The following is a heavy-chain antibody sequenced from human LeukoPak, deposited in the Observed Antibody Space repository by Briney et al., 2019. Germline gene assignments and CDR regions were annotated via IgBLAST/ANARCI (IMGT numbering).Heavy chain of an antibody. J-gene: IGHJ4*02. V-gene: IGHV5-51*01. CDR1: GYRFTSYW. D-gene: IGHD2-15*01. CDR3: ARLGGPHSPCDY. CDR2: IYPDDSDT. Sequence: GESLKISCKGSGYRFTSYWIGWVRQMPRKGLEWMGIIYPDDSDTRYSPSFQGQVTISADKSFTTAYLQWRSLKASDTGIYFCARLGGPHSPCDYWGQGTRVTVSS.